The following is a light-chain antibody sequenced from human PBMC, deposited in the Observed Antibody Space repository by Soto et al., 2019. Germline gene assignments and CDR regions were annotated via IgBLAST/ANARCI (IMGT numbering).Light chain of an antibody. CDR1: QSVSSSY. J-gene: IGKJ1*01. CDR3: QQYGTSPQT. CDR2: DAS. Sequence: EIVLTQSPATLSVSPGDRATLSCRASQSVSSSYLTWYQQKPGQAPRLLIYDASTRATGIPGRFSGSGSGTDFTLTTSRLEPEDFAVYYCQQYGTSPQTFGQGTKVDIK. V-gene: IGKV3-20*01.